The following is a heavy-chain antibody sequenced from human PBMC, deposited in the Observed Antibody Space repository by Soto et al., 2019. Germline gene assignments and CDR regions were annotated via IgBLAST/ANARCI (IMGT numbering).Heavy chain of an antibody. V-gene: IGHV4-61*01. CDR1: GGSVSSGSYY. D-gene: IGHD6-19*01. CDR2: IYYSGST. Sequence: SETLSLTCTVSGGSVSSGSYYWSWIRQPPGKGLEWIGYIYYSGSTNYNPSLKSRVTISVDTSKNQFSLKLNSVTAADTAVYDGASYRSGWNDVSDWREGTGVTVAS. J-gene: IGHJ4*02. CDR3: ASYRSGWNDVSD.